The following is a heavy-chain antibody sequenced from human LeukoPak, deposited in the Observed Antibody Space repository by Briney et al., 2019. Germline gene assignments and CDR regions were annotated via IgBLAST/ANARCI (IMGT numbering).Heavy chain of an antibody. D-gene: IGHD3-10*01. J-gene: IGHJ6*03. CDR1: GFTFSSYS. V-gene: IGHV3-21*04. Sequence: GGSLRLSCAASGFTFSSYSMNWVRQAPGKGLEWVSSISSSSSYIYYADSVKGRFTISRDNSKNTLYLQMNSLRAEDTAVYYCARGPSITMVRGGQWYYYMDVWGKGTTVTISS. CDR3: ARGPSITMVRGGQWYYYMDV. CDR2: ISSSSSYI.